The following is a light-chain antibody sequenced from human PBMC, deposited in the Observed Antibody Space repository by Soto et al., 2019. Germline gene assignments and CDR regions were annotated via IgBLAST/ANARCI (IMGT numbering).Light chain of an antibody. J-gene: IGLJ2*01. V-gene: IGLV1-47*01. CDR1: GSNIGSNH. CDR3: AAWDDSLSALL. Sequence: QLVLTQAPSVSGTPGQRVTISCSGSGSNIGSNHVYWYQQFPGSAPRLLIYRSNQRPSGVPDRFSGSKSGTSASLAISGLRSEDEADYYCAAWDDSLSALLFGGGTKVTVL. CDR2: RSN.